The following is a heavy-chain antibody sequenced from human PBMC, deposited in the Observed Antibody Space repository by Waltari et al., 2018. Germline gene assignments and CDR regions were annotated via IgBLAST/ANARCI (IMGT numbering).Heavy chain of an antibody. J-gene: IGHJ4*02. CDR3: ARDPSYDSSGYFAGYYFDY. D-gene: IGHD3-22*01. CDR2: IKQDGSEK. CDR1: GFTFSSYW. V-gene: IGHV3-7*01. Sequence: EVQLVESGGGLVQPGGSLRLSCAASGFTFSSYWMSWVRQAPGKGLEWVANIKQDGSEKYYVDSVKGRFTISRDNAKNSLYLQMNSLRAEDTAVYYCARDPSYDSSGYFAGYYFDYWGQGTLVTVSS.